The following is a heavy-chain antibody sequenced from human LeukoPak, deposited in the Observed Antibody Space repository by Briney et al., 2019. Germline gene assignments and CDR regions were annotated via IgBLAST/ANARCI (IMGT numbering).Heavy chain of an antibody. Sequence: ASVKVSCKVSGYTLTELSMHWVRQAPGKGIEGMGGFDPEDGETIYAQKFQGRVTMTEDTSTDTAYMELSSLRSEDTAVYYCAPIAAAGLHYGMDVWGQGTTVTVSS. J-gene: IGHJ6*02. CDR3: APIAAAGLHYGMDV. D-gene: IGHD6-13*01. CDR1: GYTLTELS. CDR2: FDPEDGET. V-gene: IGHV1-24*01.